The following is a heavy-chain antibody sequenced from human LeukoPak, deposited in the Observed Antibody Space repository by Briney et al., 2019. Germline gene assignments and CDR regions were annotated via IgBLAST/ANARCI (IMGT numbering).Heavy chain of an antibody. CDR2: ISSSSSYI. J-gene: IGHJ4*02. Sequence: GGSLRLSCAASGFTFSSYSMNWVRQAPGKGLEWVSSISSSSSYIYYADSVKGRFTTSRDNAKNSLYLQMNSLRAEDTAVYYCARASSGRLWTPFDYWGQGTLVTVSS. CDR1: GFTFSSYS. D-gene: IGHD2-21*01. V-gene: IGHV3-21*01. CDR3: ARASSGRLWTPFDY.